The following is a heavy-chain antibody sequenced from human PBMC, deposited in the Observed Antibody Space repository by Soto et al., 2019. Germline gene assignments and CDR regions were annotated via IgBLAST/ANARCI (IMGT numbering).Heavy chain of an antibody. V-gene: IGHV1-69*01. J-gene: IGHJ4*02. CDR3: ARVVEMATIRYFDY. D-gene: IGHD5-12*01. Sequence: QVQLVQSGAEVKKPGSSVKVSCKASGGTFSSYAISWVRQAPGQGLEWMGGIIPIFGTANYAQKLQGRVTITADESTSTAYIELSSLRSEDTAVYYCARVVEMATIRYFDYWGQGTLVTVSS. CDR2: IIPIFGTA. CDR1: GGTFSSYA.